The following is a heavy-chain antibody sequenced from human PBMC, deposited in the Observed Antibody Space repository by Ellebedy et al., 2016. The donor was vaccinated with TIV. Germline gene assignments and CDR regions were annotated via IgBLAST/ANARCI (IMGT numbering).Heavy chain of an antibody. V-gene: IGHV4-39*07. CDR3: ARDQSYCGGDCYPGFFDM. CDR2: MYYSGNS. Sequence: MPLETLSLTCTVSGDSISSGSNYWGWIRQPPEKGLEWIGGMYYSGNSYHNPSLKSRLTMSVDTSKNQFSLKLSSVTAADTAMYYCARDQSYCGGDCYPGFFDMWGQGTMVTVSS. CDR1: GDSISSGSNY. D-gene: IGHD2-21*02. J-gene: IGHJ3*02.